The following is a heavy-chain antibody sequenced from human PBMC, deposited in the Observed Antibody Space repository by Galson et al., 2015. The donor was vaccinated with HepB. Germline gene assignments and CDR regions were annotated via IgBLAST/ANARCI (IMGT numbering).Heavy chain of an antibody. CDR1: GGTFSSYA. D-gene: IGHD3-9*01. CDR2: IIPIFGTA. J-gene: IGHJ4*02. CDR3: ASWGADILTGYDVDY. Sequence: SVTVSCRASGGTFSSYAISWVRQAPGQGLEWMGGIIPIFGTANYAQKFQGRVTITADKSTSTAYMELSSLRSEDTAVYYCASWGADILTGYDVDYWGQGTLVTVSS. V-gene: IGHV1-69*06.